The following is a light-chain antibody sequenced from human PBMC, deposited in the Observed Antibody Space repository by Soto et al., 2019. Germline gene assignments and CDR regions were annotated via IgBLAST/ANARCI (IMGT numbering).Light chain of an antibody. CDR3: QQYGSSSWT. CDR2: GAS. Sequence: EIVLTQSPGTLSLSPGERATLSCRASQSVSSSYLAWYQHKPGQAPRLLIYGASSRATGIPDRFSGSGSGTDFTLTISRLAPEDSAVYYCQQYGSSSWTFGQGTMVDVK. CDR1: QSVSSSY. J-gene: IGKJ1*01. V-gene: IGKV3-20*01.